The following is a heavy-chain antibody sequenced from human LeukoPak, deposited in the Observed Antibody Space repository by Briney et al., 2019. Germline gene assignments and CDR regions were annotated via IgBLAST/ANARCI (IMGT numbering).Heavy chain of an antibody. CDR3: ARDSLYYYDSSGDDAFDI. CDR1: GGSFSGYY. V-gene: IGHV4-34*01. J-gene: IGHJ3*02. Sequence: PSETLSLTCAVYGGSFSGYYWSWIRQPPGKGLEWIGEINHSGSTNYNPSLKSRVTISVDTFKNQFSLKLSSVTAADTAVYYCARDSLYYYDSSGDDAFDIWGQGTMVTVSS. D-gene: IGHD3-22*01. CDR2: INHSGST.